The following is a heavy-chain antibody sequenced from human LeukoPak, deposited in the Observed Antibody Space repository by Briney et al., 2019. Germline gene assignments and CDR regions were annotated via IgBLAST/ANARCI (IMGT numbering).Heavy chain of an antibody. CDR3: ARGHYSNYASFDY. CDR2: INHSGST. Sequence: SETLSLTCAAYGGSFSGYYWSWIRQPPGKGLEWIGEINHSGSTNYNPSLKSRVTISVDTSKNQFSLKLSSVTAADTAVYYCARGHYSNYASFDYWGQGTLVTVSS. J-gene: IGHJ4*02. V-gene: IGHV4-34*01. D-gene: IGHD4-11*01. CDR1: GGSFSGYY.